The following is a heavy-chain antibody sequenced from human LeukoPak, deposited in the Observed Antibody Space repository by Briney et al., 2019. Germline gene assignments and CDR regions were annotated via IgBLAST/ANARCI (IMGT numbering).Heavy chain of an antibody. V-gene: IGHV4-61*02. CDR1: GGSISSGTYY. Sequence: PSQTLSLTCTVSGGSISSGTYYWSWIRQPAGKRLEWIGRMYPSGSSNYNPSLKSRVTISLDTSKNQFSLNLSSVTAADTAMYYCARGESSSSALYYYYYYMDVWGKGTTVTVSS. CDR3: ARGESSSSALYYYYYYMDV. J-gene: IGHJ6*03. D-gene: IGHD6-6*01. CDR2: MYPSGSS.